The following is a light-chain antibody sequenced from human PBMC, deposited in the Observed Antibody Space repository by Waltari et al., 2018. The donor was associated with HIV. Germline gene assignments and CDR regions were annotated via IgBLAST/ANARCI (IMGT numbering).Light chain of an antibody. CDR2: NTN. Sequence: QSVLTQPPSVSGAPGQRVPLSCTGSHSNIGTHDVHWYQQFPGTAPQLLIYNTNSRPSGVPDRFSGSKSGTSASLAITGLQAEDEADYFCQSSDSTLSGSVFGGGTKLTVL. CDR3: QSSDSTLSGSV. V-gene: IGLV1-40*01. J-gene: IGLJ2*01. CDR1: HSNIGTHD.